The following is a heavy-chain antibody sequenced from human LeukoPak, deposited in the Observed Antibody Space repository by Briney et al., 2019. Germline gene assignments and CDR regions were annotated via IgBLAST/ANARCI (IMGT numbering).Heavy chain of an antibody. J-gene: IGHJ4*02. Sequence: PSETLSLTCTVSGGSISSSSYYWGWIRQPPGKGLEWIGSIYYSGSTYYNPSLKSQVTISVDTSKNQFSLKLSSVTAADTAVYYCAIGEWELLPLDYWGQGTLVTVSS. CDR1: GGSISSSSYY. CDR2: IYYSGST. CDR3: AIGEWELLPLDY. V-gene: IGHV4-39*01. D-gene: IGHD1-26*01.